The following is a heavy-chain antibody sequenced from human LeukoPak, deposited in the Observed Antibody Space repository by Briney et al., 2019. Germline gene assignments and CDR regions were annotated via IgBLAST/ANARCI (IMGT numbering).Heavy chain of an antibody. CDR2: VNSDGSWT. V-gene: IGHV3-74*01. J-gene: IGHJ4*02. Sequence: GGSLRLSCAASGNYWMHWVRQAPGKGLVWVSHVNSDGSWTSHADSVKGRFTISKDNAKNTVYLQMNNLRTEDTAVYYCTLSGYSYGMFDYWGQGTLVTVSS. CDR1: GNYW. D-gene: IGHD5-18*01. CDR3: TLSGYSYGMFDY.